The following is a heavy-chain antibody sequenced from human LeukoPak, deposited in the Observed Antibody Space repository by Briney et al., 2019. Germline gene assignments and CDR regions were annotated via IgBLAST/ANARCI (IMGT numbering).Heavy chain of an antibody. D-gene: IGHD3-22*01. V-gene: IGHV3-53*01. CDR3: ARAPRFGSGWYFDY. Sequence: GGSLRLSCAASGFTVSNTYMSWVRQAPGKGLEWVSLISSGGGTYSADSVKGRFTISRDISKNTLYLQMNSLRAEDTAVYYCARAPRFGSGWYFDYWGQGTLVTVSS. CDR2: ISSGGGT. CDR1: GFTVSNTY. J-gene: IGHJ4*02.